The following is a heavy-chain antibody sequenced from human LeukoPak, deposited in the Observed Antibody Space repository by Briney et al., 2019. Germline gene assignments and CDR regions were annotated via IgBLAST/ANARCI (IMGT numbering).Heavy chain of an antibody. D-gene: IGHD3-22*01. Sequence: PGGSLRLSCAASGFTFSSYSMNWVRQAPGKGLEWVSSISSSSSYIYYADSVKGRFTISRDNAKNSLYLQMNSLRAEDTAVYYCARARTGYYYDSSGYYIDALDIWGQGTMVTVSS. CDR3: ARARTGYYYDSSGYYIDALDI. CDR1: GFTFSSYS. CDR2: ISSSSSYI. V-gene: IGHV3-21*01. J-gene: IGHJ3*02.